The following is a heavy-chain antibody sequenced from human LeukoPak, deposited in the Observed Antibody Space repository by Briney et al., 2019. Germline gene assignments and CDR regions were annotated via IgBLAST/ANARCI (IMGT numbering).Heavy chain of an antibody. Sequence: ASVKVSFKASGGTFSSYAISWVRQAPGQGLEWMGRIIPIFGTANYAQKFQGRVTITTDESTTTAYMELSSLRSEDTAVYYCATDSSGRGYWGQGTLVTVSS. CDR2: IIPIFGTA. V-gene: IGHV1-69*05. D-gene: IGHD6-19*01. CDR1: GGTFSSYA. J-gene: IGHJ4*02. CDR3: ATDSSGRGY.